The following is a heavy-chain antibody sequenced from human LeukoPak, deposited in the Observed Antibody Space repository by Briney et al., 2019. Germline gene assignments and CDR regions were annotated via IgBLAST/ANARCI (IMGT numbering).Heavy chain of an antibody. J-gene: IGHJ4*02. CDR3: AKGDITMIVVVLFDY. V-gene: IGHV3-33*06. D-gene: IGHD3-22*01. CDR1: GFTFGTYT. Sequence: GGSLRLSCAVSGFTFGTYTMNWVRQAPGKGLEWVAVIWYDGSNKYYADSVKGRFTISRDNSKNTLYLQMNSLRAEDTAVYYCAKGDITMIVVVLFDYWGQGTLVTVSS. CDR2: IWYDGSNK.